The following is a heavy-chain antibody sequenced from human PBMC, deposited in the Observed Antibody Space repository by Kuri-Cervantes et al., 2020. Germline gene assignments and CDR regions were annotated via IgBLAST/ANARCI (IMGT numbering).Heavy chain of an antibody. D-gene: IGHD5-18*01. CDR2: IYYTGTT. Sequence: SETLSLTCTVSGDSIRRSTYFWGWIRQPPGKGLEWIGNIYYTGTTYYNPSLKSRVTISVDTSKNQFSLKLSSVTAADTAVYYCAREAVDTAMAPHYYYGMDVWGKGTTVTVSS. V-gene: IGHV4-39*07. CDR1: GDSIRRSTYF. CDR3: AREAVDTAMAPHYYYGMDV. J-gene: IGHJ6*04.